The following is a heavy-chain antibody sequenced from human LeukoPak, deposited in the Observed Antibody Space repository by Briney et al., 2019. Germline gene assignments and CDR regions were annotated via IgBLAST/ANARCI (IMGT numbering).Heavy chain of an antibody. CDR3: ATTYFYDNSGSYYFDY. J-gene: IGHJ4*02. CDR1: GFSFSTYA. Sequence: GGSLRLSCAASGFSFSTYAMNWVRQAPGKGLEWVSGISGSGYSTYYADSVKGRFTISRDNSKDTLYLQLSSLRAEDTAVYYCATTYFYDNSGSYYFDYWGQGTLVTVSS. CDR2: ISGSGYST. V-gene: IGHV3-23*01. D-gene: IGHD3-22*01.